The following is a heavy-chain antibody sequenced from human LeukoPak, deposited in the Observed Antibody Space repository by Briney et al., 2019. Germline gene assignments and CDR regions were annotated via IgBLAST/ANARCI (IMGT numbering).Heavy chain of an antibody. CDR3: AHSRDYYDSSGYTRTEYFQH. CDR1: GGSISSYYW. D-gene: IGHD3-22*01. CDR2: IYWDDDK. Sequence: TLSLTCTVSGGSISSYYWSWLRQPPGKALEWLALIYWDDDKRYSPSLKSRLTITKDTSKNQVVLTMTNMDPVDTATYYCAHSRDYYDSSGYTRTEYFQHWGQGTLVTVSS. V-gene: IGHV2-5*08. J-gene: IGHJ1*01.